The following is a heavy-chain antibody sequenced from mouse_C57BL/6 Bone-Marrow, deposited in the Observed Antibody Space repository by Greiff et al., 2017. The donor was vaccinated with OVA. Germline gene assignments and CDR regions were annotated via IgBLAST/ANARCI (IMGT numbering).Heavy chain of an antibody. J-gene: IGHJ1*03. V-gene: IGHV1-69*01. CDR2: IDPADSYT. CDR3: ARDDWGVWYFYV. Sequence: QVQLQQPGAELVMPGASVKLSCKASGYTFTSYWMHWVKQRPGQGLEWIGEIDPADSYTNYNQKFKGKSTLTVDKSSSTAYMQLSSLTSEDSAVSDCARDDWGVWYFYVWGTGTTVTVSS. CDR1: GYTFTSYW. D-gene: IGHD4-1*01.